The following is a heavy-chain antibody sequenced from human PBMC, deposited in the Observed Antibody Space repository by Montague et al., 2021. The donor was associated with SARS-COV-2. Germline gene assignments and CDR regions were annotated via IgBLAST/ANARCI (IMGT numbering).Heavy chain of an antibody. CDR3: ARGGRTNVWYEEVFDS. CDR2: ISGYFDAT. V-gene: IGHV3-23*01. J-gene: IGHJ5*01. Sequence: SLRLSCAASGFTLTNYAMAWVRQAPGRGLEWVSTISGYFDATSYADSAKGRFTISRDNSGDTVYLRIDYVRGEAQAVYFCARGGRTNVWYEEVFDSWGQGTLVTVSS. CDR1: GFTLTNYA. D-gene: IGHD2-2*01.